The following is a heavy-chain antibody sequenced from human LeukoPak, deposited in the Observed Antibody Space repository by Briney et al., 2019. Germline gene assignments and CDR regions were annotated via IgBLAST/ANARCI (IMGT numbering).Heavy chain of an antibody. D-gene: IGHD2-2*01. Sequence: SETLSLTCTVSGGSISSYYWSWIRQPPGKGLEWIGYIYYSGSTNYNPSLKSRVTISVDTSKNQFSLKLSSVTAADTAVYYCAREGYCSSTSCSRANGDAFDIWGQGTMVTVSS. CDR1: GGSISSYY. V-gene: IGHV4-59*01. J-gene: IGHJ3*02. CDR2: IYYSGST. CDR3: AREGYCSSTSCSRANGDAFDI.